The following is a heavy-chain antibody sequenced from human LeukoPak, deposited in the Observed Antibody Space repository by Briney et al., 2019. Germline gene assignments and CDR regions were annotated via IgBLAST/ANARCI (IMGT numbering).Heavy chain of an antibody. V-gene: IGHV1-8*01. J-gene: IGHJ4*02. CDR3: TRGRKSNIVGATMVGY. Sequence: ASVKVSCKASGYTFTSYDINWVRQATGQGLEWMGWMNPNSGNTGYAQKFQGRVTMTRNTSISTAYMELSSLRSEDTAVYYCTRGRKSNIVGATMVGYWGQGTLVTVSS. D-gene: IGHD1-26*01. CDR1: GYTFTSYD. CDR2: MNPNSGNT.